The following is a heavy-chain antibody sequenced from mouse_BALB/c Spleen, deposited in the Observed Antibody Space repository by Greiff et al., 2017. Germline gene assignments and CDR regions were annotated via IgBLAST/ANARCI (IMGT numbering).Heavy chain of an antibody. CDR3: ARGPYYYGRSYAMDY. CDR2: IWAGGST. D-gene: IGHD1-1*01. J-gene: IGHJ4*01. Sequence: VHLVESGPGLVAPSQSLSITCTVSGFSLTSYGVHWVRQPPGKGLEWLGVIWAGGSTNYNSALMSRLSISKDNSKSQVFLKMNSLQTDDTAMYYCARGPYYYGRSYAMDYWGQGTSVTVSS. CDR1: GFSLTSYG. V-gene: IGHV2-9*02.